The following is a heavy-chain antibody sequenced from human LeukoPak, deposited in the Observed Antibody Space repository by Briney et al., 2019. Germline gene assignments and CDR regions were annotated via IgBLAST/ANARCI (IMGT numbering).Heavy chain of an antibody. Sequence: GGSLRLSCTASGFTFGDYAMSWVRQAPGKGLEWVGFMKSRTYGGTTEYAASVKGRFTISRDDSKSIAYLQMNSLKTEDTAVYYCAKDILDIWSQGTLVTVSS. CDR3: AKDILDI. V-gene: IGHV3-49*04. J-gene: IGHJ3*02. CDR2: MKSRTYGGTT. CDR1: GFTFGDYA.